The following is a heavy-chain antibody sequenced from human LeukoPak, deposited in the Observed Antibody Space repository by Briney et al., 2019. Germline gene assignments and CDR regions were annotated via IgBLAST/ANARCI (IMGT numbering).Heavy chain of an antibody. CDR2: MNPNSGNT. D-gene: IGHD2-2*01. V-gene: IGHV1-8*01. CDR3: ARPHCSSTDCHPPEWFDP. Sequence: ASVKVSCKTSGYTFTNYDINWGRQATGQGREWMGWMNPNSGNTGYAQKFQGRVTMTRNTSISTAYMELSSLRSEDTAVYYCARPHCSSTDCHPPEWFDPWGQGTLVTVSS. J-gene: IGHJ5*02. CDR1: GYTFTNYD.